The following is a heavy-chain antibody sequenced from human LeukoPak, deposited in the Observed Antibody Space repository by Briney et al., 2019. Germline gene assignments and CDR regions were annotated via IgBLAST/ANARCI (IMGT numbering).Heavy chain of an antibody. J-gene: IGHJ4*02. V-gene: IGHV3-23*01. CDR1: GFTFSSYA. D-gene: IGHD2-21*01. Sequence: GGSLRLSCAASGFTFSSYAMTWVRQAPGKGLEWVSSISGSGDYTNYAGSVKGRFTISRDNSKNTLYLQMNSLRAEDTAVYYCAKARVVVYFRVFDYWGQGTLVTVSS. CDR3: AKARVVVYFRVFDY. CDR2: ISGSGDYT.